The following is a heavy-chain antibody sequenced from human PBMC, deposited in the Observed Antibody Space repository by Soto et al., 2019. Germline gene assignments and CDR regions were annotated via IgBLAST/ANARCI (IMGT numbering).Heavy chain of an antibody. CDR1: GASIGSGGW. Sequence: SETRSLTCAVSGASIGSGGWWSWVRQPPGKGLEWIAEIFHDGNTNYSPSLKSRVTISVDKSQNQFSLNVYSVTAADTAVYYCARHEGWTGPDQWGQGTLVTVSS. V-gene: IGHV4-4*02. CDR2: IFHDGNT. D-gene: IGHD2-8*02. CDR3: ARHEGWTGPDQ. J-gene: IGHJ5*02.